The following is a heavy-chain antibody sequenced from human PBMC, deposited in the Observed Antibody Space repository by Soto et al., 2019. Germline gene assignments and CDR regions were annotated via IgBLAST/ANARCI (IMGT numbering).Heavy chain of an antibody. CDR2: IGYDGSNK. CDR3: ARDPVNYYGSWTYGMDV. J-gene: IGHJ6*02. V-gene: IGHV3-30-3*01. Sequence: QVQLVESGGGVVQPGRSLRLSCAASGLTLSRFAMHWVRQAPGKGLEWVAVIGYDGSNKDYADSVKGRFTISRDNSKNTLYMQMNSVRHEDTAVYYCARDPVNYYGSWTYGMDVWGQGTTVTVSS. CDR1: GLTLSRFA. D-gene: IGHD3-10*01.